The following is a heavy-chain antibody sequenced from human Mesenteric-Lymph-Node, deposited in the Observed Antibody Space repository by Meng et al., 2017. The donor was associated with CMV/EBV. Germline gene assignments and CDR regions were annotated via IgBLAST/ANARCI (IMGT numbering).Heavy chain of an antibody. CDR3: AHGTSDYGSGSYFPFHY. Sequence: FSLITSGVGVSWIRQPPGRALEWLAIIYWGGDKRYSPSLENRLTITKDTSKNQVVLTMTNMDPVDTGTYYCAHGTSDYGSGSYFPFHYWGQGTLVTVSS. J-gene: IGHJ4*02. CDR1: FSLITSGVG. V-gene: IGHV2-5*02. CDR2: IYWGGDK. D-gene: IGHD3-10*01.